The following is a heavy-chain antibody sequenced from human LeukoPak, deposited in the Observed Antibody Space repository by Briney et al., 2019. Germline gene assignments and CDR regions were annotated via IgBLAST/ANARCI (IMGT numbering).Heavy chain of an antibody. V-gene: IGHV1-18*01. J-gene: IGHJ4*02. CDR1: GYTFTSYG. CDR2: ISVYNGNT. Sequence: ASVKVSCKASGYTFTSYGISWVRQAPGQGLEWMGWISVYNGNTNYAQKLQGRVTMTTDTSTSTAYMELRSLRSDDTAVYYCARDRPLDADDYYGFYYFDYWGQGTLVTVSS. CDR3: ARDRPLDADDYYGFYYFDY. D-gene: IGHD3-10*01.